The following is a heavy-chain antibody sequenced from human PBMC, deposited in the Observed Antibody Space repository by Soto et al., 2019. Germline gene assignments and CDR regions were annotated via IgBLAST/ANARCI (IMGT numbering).Heavy chain of an antibody. J-gene: IGHJ3*02. CDR1: GYTFTSYG. D-gene: IGHD5-18*01. V-gene: IGHV1-18*01. Sequence: ASVKVSCKASGYTFTSYGISWVRQAPGQGLEWMGWISAYNGNTNYAQKLQGRVTMTTDTSTGTAYMELRSLRSDDTAVYYCARVRNVDTAMGDAFDIWGQGTMVTVS. CDR2: ISAYNGNT. CDR3: ARVRNVDTAMGDAFDI.